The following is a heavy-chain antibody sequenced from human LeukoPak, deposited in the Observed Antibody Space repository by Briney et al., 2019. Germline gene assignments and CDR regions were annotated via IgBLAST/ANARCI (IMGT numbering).Heavy chain of an antibody. D-gene: IGHD5-12*01. CDR1: GGSFSGYY. Sequence: SETLSLTCAVYGGSFSGYYWSWIRQPPGKGLEWIGEINHSGSTNYNPSLKSRVTISVDTSKNQFSLKLSSVTAADTAVYYCARGGGGYGGIGLVGYYYMDVRGKGTTVTVSS. V-gene: IGHV4-34*01. CDR2: INHSGST. J-gene: IGHJ6*03. CDR3: ARGGGGYGGIGLVGYYYMDV.